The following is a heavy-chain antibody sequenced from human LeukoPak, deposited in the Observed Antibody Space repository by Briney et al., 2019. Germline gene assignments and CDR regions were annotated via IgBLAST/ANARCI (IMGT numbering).Heavy chain of an antibody. CDR1: GYTFTDYY. V-gene: IGHV1-2*07. D-gene: IGHD3-10*01. Sequence: ASVKVSCKASGYTFTDYYMHWVRQAPGQGLEWMGWINPHSGTTDYVHKFQGRVTMTRDTSISTAYMELSRLRSDDTAVYYCARARGGGSGDYLGQGTLVTVSS. J-gene: IGHJ4*02. CDR2: INPHSGTT. CDR3: ARARGGGSGDY.